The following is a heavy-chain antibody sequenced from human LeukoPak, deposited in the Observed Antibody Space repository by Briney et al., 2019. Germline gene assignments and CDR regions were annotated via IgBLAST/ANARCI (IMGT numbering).Heavy chain of an antibody. V-gene: IGHV3-30*03. CDR3: ARVYSGNTPYFDY. CDR1: GFTFSSFD. Sequence: GGSLRLSCSAPGFTFSSFDMHWVRQAPGTGLDWVAVISYDGSHKYYADSVKGRFTISRDNFKNTLSLQMNSLRPEDTAVYYCARVYSGNTPYFDYWGQGTLVTVSS. CDR2: ISYDGSHK. D-gene: IGHD1-26*01. J-gene: IGHJ4*02.